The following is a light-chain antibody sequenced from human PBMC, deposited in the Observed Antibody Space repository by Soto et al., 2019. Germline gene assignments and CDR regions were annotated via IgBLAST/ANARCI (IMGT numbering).Light chain of an antibody. J-gene: IGLJ2*01. Sequence: QSVLTQPHSVSGAPGQRVTISCTGSSSNIGAVYDVHWYQQLPGTAPKLLIYGNSNRPSGVPDRFSGSKSGTSASLAITGLPAEDEADYYCQSYDSSLSVVFGGGTKLTVL. CDR3: QSYDSSLSVV. CDR1: SSNIGAVYD. CDR2: GNS. V-gene: IGLV1-40*01.